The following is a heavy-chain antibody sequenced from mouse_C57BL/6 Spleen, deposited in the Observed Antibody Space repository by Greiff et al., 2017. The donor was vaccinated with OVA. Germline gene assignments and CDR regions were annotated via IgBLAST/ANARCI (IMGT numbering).Heavy chain of an antibody. D-gene: IGHD4-1*01. V-gene: IGHV1-50*01. CDR1: GYTFTSYW. Sequence: QVQLQQPGAELVKPGASVKLSCKASGYTFTSYWMQWVKQRPGQGLEWIGEIDPSDSYTNYNQKFKGKATLTVDTSSSTAYMQLSSLTSEDSALYYCARWSNWERVLDYWGQGTTLTVSS. CDR3: ARWSNWERVLDY. CDR2: IDPSDSYT. J-gene: IGHJ2*01.